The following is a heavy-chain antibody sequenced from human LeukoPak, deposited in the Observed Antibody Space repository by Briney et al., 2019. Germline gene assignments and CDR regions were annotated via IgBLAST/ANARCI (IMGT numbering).Heavy chain of an antibody. CDR3: ARGSGSYFRYYYYMDV. CDR2: INHSGST. V-gene: IGHV4-34*01. D-gene: IGHD3-10*01. J-gene: IGHJ6*03. Sequence: SETLSLTCAVYGGSFSGYYWSWIRQPPGKGLEWIGEINHSGSTNYNPSLKSRVTISVDTSKNQFSLKLSSVTAADTAVYYCARGSGSYFRYYYYMDVWGKGTTVTISS. CDR1: GGSFSGYY.